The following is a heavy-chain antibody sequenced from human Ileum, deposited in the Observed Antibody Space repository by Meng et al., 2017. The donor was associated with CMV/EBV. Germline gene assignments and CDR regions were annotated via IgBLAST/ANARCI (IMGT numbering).Heavy chain of an antibody. CDR1: GFTFSTFV. J-gene: IGHJ4*02. Sequence: LSLTCAASGFTFSTFVMHWVRQAPGKGPEWVALIWYAGSTEKYADSVKGRFTISRDNSKNTLYLQMNSLRAEDTAVYYCARVGYDFWSGYYLWGQGTLVTVSS. D-gene: IGHD3-3*01. CDR2: IWYAGSTE. CDR3: ARVGYDFWSGYYL. V-gene: IGHV3-33*01.